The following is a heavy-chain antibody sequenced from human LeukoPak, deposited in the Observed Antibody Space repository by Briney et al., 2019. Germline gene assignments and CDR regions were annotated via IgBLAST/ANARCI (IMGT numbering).Heavy chain of an antibody. Sequence: SETLSLTCSVSGSSISSDYYWGWVRQPPGKGLEWIGSIKHRGRSYFNPSLKSRVTISVDTSKNQFSLQLSSVTAADTAVYYCARVVGATSIDYWGQGILVTVSS. V-gene: IGHV4-38-2*02. D-gene: IGHD2-15*01. J-gene: IGHJ4*02. CDR3: ARVVGATSIDY. CDR1: GSSISSDYY. CDR2: IKHRGRS.